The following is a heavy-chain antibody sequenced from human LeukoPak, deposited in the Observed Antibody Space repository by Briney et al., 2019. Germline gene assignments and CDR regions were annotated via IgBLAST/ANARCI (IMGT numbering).Heavy chain of an antibody. V-gene: IGHV3-30-3*01. D-gene: IGHD5-18*01. CDR1: GFTFSSYA. CDR2: ISYDGSNK. J-gene: IGHJ4*02. CDR3: AKEEGGYSYGATFDY. Sequence: GGSLRLSCAASGFTFSSYAMHWVRQAPGKGLEWVAVISYDGSNKYYADSVKGRFTISRDNSKNTLYLQMNSLRAEDTAVYYCAKEEGGYSYGATFDYWGQGTLVTVSS.